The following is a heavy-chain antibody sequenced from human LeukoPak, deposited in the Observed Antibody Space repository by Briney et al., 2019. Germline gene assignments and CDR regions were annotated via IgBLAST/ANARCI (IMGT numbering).Heavy chain of an antibody. V-gene: IGHV1-2*02. CDR3: ARDNWLLWFGESRLNWFDP. J-gene: IGHJ5*02. CDR2: INPNSGGT. CDR1: GYTFTGYY. Sequence: GASVKDSSKASGYTFTGYYMHWVRQAPGQGLEWMGWINPNSGGTNYAQKFQGRVTMTRDTSISTAYMELSRLRSDDTAVYYCARDNWLLWFGESRLNWFDPWGQGTLVTVSS. D-gene: IGHD3-10*01.